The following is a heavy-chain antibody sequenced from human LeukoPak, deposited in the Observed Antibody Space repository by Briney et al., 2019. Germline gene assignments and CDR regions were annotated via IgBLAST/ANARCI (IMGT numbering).Heavy chain of an antibody. V-gene: IGHV3-30-3*01. CDR1: GFTFSSYA. CDR3: ATSRDGYNYNFDY. CDR2: ISYDGGNK. J-gene: IGHJ4*02. D-gene: IGHD5-24*01. Sequence: PGGSLRLSCAASGFTFSSYAMHWVRQAPGKGLEWVAVISYDGGNKYYADSVKGRFTISRDNSKNTLYLQMNSLRAEDTAVYYCATSRDGYNYNFDYWGQGTLVTVSS.